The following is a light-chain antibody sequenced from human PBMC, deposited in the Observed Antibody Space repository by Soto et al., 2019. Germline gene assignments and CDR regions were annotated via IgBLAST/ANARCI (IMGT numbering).Light chain of an antibody. Sequence: QSALTQPASVSGSPGQSITISCTGTSTDVGSYNLVSWYQQHPGKAPKLMIYGDTERPSGVSIRFSGSKSGNTASLTISGLRAEDEADYYCSSYASGSTRVFGGGTKVTVL. CDR2: GDT. CDR3: SSYASGSTRV. V-gene: IGLV2-23*01. CDR1: STDVGSYNL. J-gene: IGLJ3*02.